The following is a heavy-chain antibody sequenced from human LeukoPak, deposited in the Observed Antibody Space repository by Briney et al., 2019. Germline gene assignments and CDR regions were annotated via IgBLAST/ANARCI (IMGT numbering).Heavy chain of an antibody. V-gene: IGHV1-58*01. Sequence: SVKVSCKASGFTFTSSAVQWVRRARGQRLEWIGWIVVGSGNTNYAQKFQERVTITRDMSTSTAYMELSSLRSEDTAVYYCAAVLYYYDSSGYYVDYWGQGTLVTVSS. D-gene: IGHD3-22*01. CDR3: AAVLYYYDSSGYYVDY. CDR1: GFTFTSSA. J-gene: IGHJ4*02. CDR2: IVVGSGNT.